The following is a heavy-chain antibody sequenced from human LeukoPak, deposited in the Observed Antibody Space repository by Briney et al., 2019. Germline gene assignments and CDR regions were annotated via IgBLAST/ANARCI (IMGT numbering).Heavy chain of an antibody. J-gene: IGHJ4*02. D-gene: IGHD2-2*01. Sequence: GGSLRLSXTASGFTFSDYAMSWVRQSPGKGLEWVGFIRSKAYGGTTEYAASVKGRFTISRDDSKSIAYLQMNSLKTEDTAVYYCTRRWEYQLLPFDYWGQGTLVTVSS. CDR2: IRSKAYGGTT. CDR3: TRRWEYQLLPFDY. V-gene: IGHV3-49*04. CDR1: GFTFSDYA.